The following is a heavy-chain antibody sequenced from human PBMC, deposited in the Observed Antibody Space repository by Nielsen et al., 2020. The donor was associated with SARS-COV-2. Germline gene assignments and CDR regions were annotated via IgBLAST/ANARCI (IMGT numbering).Heavy chain of an antibody. J-gene: IGHJ6*02. Sequence: GESLKISCAASGFTFDDYGMSWVRQAPGKGLEWVSGINWNGGSTGYADSVKGRFTISRDNAKNSLYLQMNSLRAEDTAVYYCLSGQHNYYYYYGMDVWGQGTTVTVSS. CDR1: GFTFDDYG. CDR3: LSGQHNYYYYYGMDV. V-gene: IGHV3-20*04. CDR2: INWNGGST. D-gene: IGHD3-10*01.